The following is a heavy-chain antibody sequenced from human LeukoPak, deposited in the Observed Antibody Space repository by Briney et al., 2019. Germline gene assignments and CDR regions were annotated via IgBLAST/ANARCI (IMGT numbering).Heavy chain of an antibody. Sequence: SQTLSLTCTVSGGSISSGGYYWSWIRQHPGTGLEWIGYIYYSGSTYYNPSLKSRVTISVDTSKNQFSLKLSSVTAADTAVYYCASDYCSGGSCYSVPYYYGMDVWGQGTTVIVSS. V-gene: IGHV4-31*03. CDR3: ASDYCSGGSCYSVPYYYGMDV. J-gene: IGHJ6*02. CDR1: GGSISSGGYY. D-gene: IGHD2-15*01. CDR2: IYYSGST.